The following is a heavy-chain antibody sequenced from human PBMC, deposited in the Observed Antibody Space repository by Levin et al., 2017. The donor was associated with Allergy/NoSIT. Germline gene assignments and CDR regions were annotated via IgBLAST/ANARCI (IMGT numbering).Heavy chain of an antibody. D-gene: IGHD5-12*01. J-gene: IGHJ5*02. V-gene: IGHV3-23*01. CDR1: GFTFSTYA. CDR2: MRGSGGST. Sequence: GGSLRLSCAASGFTFSTYAMSWVRQAPGKGLEWVSAMRGSGGSTYYADSVKGRFTISRDNAKNTLYLQMNSLRAEDTALYYCARDRAPGYSGYAWGGFDPWGQGTLVTVSS. CDR3: ARDRAPGYSGYAWGGFDP.